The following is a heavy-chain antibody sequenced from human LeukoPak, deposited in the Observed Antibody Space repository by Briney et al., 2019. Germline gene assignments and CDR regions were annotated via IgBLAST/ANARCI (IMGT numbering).Heavy chain of an antibody. CDR3: ARDRGAAAGFDY. V-gene: IGHV3-33*01. D-gene: IGHD6-13*01. J-gene: IGHJ4*02. Sequence: PGGSLRLSCAASGFTFSSYGMHWVRQAPGKGLEWVAVIWYDGSNKYYADSVKGRFTISRDNSKNTLYLQMNSLRAEDTAVYYCARDRGAAAGFDYWGQGTLVTASS. CDR1: GFTFSSYG. CDR2: IWYDGSNK.